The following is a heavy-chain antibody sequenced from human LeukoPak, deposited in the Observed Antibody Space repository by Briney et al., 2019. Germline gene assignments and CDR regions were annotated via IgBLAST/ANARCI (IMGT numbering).Heavy chain of an antibody. CDR2: ISCIGGST. CDR1: GFTFSSYA. CDR3: ANDTVVVTADRGPRDYFDY. J-gene: IGHJ4*02. V-gene: IGHV3-23*01. Sequence: GGSLRLSCAASGFTFSSYAMRWVRQAPGKGLECVSAISCIGGSTYYADSVKGRFTISRDNSKNTLYLQMNRLRAEDTAVYYCANDTVVVTADRGPRDYFDYWGQGTLVTVSS. D-gene: IGHD2-2*01.